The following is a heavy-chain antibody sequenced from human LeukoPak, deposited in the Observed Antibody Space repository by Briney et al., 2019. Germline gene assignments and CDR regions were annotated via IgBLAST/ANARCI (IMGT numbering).Heavy chain of an antibody. CDR3: ARRGEYSNGLDYYFDY. CDR2: VYPGDSDT. V-gene: IGHV5-51*01. J-gene: IGHJ4*02. CDR1: GYSFTNYW. Sequence: GESLKISCKGSGYSFTNYWIGWVRQMPGKGLEWMGIVYPGDSDTRYSPSFQGQVTISAGKSISTAYLQWSSLKASDTAMYCCARRGEYSNGLDYYFDYWGQGTLVTVSS. D-gene: IGHD4-11*01.